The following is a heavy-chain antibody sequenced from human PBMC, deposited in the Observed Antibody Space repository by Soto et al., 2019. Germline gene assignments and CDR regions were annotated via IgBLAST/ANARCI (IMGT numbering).Heavy chain of an antibody. CDR1: GFTFSSYS. CDR3: ARRYGDYVLLLGYYFDF. Sequence: EVQLVESGGGLVQPGGSLRLSCAASGFTFSSYSMSWVRQAPGKGLEWVANIKRHGSEKYYVDSVKGRFTISRDNAKNSLYLQMHSLRAEDTAVYYCARRYGDYVLLLGYYFDFWGQGTLVTVSS. J-gene: IGHJ4*02. D-gene: IGHD4-17*01. CDR2: IKRHGSEK. V-gene: IGHV3-7*01.